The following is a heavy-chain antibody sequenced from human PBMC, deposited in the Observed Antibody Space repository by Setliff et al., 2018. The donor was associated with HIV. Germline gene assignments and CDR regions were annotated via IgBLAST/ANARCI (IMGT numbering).Heavy chain of an antibody. V-gene: IGHV1-2*02. CDR3: ARDLLVWFGELLGTDY. CDR1: GYIFTGYY. D-gene: IGHD3-10*01. CDR2: INPNSGGT. Sequence: ASVKVSCKASGYIFTGYYMHWVRHAPGQGLEWMGWINPNSGGTNYAQKFQGRVTMTRDTSISTAYMELSRLRSDDTAVYYCARDLLVWFGELLGTDYWGQGTLVTVSS. J-gene: IGHJ4*02.